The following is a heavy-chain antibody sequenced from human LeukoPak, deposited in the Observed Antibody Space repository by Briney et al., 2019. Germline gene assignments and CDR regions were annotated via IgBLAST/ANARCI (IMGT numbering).Heavy chain of an antibody. CDR1: GYIFTGYY. D-gene: IGHD1-26*01. V-gene: IGHV1-2*02. CDR3: AVGRRTDFDY. J-gene: IGHJ4*02. Sequence: ASVKVSCKAPGYIFTGYYIHWVRQAPGQGLEWMGWINPNSGGTNYAQNFQGRVTMTRDSYITTAYMDLSRLRLDDTAVYYCAVGRRTDFDYWGQGTLVTVSS. CDR2: INPNSGGT.